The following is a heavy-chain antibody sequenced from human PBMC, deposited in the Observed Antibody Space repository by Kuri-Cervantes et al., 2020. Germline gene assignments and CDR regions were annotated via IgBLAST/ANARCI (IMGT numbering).Heavy chain of an antibody. Sequence: LSLTCAASEFTFSNYGMHWVRQAPGKGLEWVAVIWYDGSNKYYVDSVKGRFTISRDNSKNTLYLQMNSLRAEDTAVYYCAREVGEELIPRYYYYMDVWGKGTTVTVSS. D-gene: IGHD3-16*01. J-gene: IGHJ6*03. V-gene: IGHV3-33*01. CDR1: EFTFSNYG. CDR2: IWYDGSNK. CDR3: AREVGEELIPRYYYYMDV.